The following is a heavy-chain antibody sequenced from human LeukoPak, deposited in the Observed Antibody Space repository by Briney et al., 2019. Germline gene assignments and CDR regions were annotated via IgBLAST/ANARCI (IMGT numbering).Heavy chain of an antibody. CDR3: ARDRGGSDWNYHFDY. Sequence: SQTLSLTCTVSGGSISGGGYSWSWIRQPPGKGLEWIGYIYYSGTTYYNPSLKSRVTISVDTSKNQFSLKLSSVTAADTAVYYCARDRGGSDWNYHFDYWGQGTLVTVSS. D-gene: IGHD1-7*01. CDR1: GGSISGGGYS. J-gene: IGHJ4*02. V-gene: IGHV4-30-4*07. CDR2: IYYSGTT.